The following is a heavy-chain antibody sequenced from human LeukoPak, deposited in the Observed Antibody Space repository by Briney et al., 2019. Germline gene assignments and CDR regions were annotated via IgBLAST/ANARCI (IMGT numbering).Heavy chain of an antibody. CDR1: VYTFTIYD. CDR2: MNPKSGNT. J-gene: IGHJ4*02. V-gene: IGHV1-8*01. Sequence: GASVTVSCKASVYTFTIYDINWVRQATGQGLEWMGWMNPKSGNTGYAQKFQGRVTMTRDTSISTAYMELSSLRSEDTAVYYCARVTGSIDYWGQGTLVTVSS. D-gene: IGHD1-26*01. CDR3: ARVTGSIDY.